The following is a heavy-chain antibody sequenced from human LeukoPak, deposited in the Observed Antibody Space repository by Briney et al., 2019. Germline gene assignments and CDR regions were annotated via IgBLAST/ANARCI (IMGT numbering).Heavy chain of an antibody. Sequence: ASVKVCCKASGYTLTSYDINWVRPATGQGLGWMGWMNPNSGRTGYAQNFQGRITITRNTSISSAYMEPSSLRSEDTAVYYCTRETSSRYFDYWGQGTLVTVSS. CDR2: MNPNSGRT. J-gene: IGHJ4*02. V-gene: IGHV1-8*01. CDR1: GYTLTSYD. CDR3: TRETSSRYFDY.